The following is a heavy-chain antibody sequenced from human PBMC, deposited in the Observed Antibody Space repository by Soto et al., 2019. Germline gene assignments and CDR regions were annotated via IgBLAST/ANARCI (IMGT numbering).Heavy chain of an antibody. CDR2: IYHSGGA. Sequence: PSETLSLTCAVSGVSISSSNWWSWVRQPPGKGLEWIGEIYHSGGANYNPSLKSRVYISADSSKNQFSLTLASLTAADTAVYYCARAPDSWGQGTLVTVSS. CDR3: ARAPDS. CDR1: GVSISSSNW. J-gene: IGHJ4*02. V-gene: IGHV4-4*02.